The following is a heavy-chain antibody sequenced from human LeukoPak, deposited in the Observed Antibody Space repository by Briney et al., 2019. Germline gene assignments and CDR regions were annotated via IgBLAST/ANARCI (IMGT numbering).Heavy chain of an antibody. Sequence: ASVKVSCKASGYTFTGYYMHWVRQAPGQGLEWMGGIIPIFGTANYAQKFQGRVTITADESTSTAYMELSSLRSEDTAVYYCARNYYGSGSIPAAFDYWGQGTLVTVSS. J-gene: IGHJ4*02. CDR1: GYTFTGYY. CDR3: ARNYYGSGSIPAAFDY. D-gene: IGHD3-10*01. V-gene: IGHV1-69*13. CDR2: IIPIFGTA.